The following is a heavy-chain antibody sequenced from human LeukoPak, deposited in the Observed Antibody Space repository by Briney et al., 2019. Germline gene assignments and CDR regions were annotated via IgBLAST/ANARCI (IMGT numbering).Heavy chain of an antibody. CDR1: GYTFTSYD. D-gene: IGHD3-22*01. J-gene: IGHJ4*02. CDR3: ARGLRYYDSSGYYSDFDY. CDR2: MNPNSGNT. V-gene: IGHV1-8*03. Sequence: ASVKVSCKASGYTFTSYDINWVRQTTGQGLEWMGWMNPNSGNTGYAQKFQGRVTITRNTSISTAYMELSSLRSEDTAVYYCARGLRYYDSSGYYSDFDYWGQGTLVTVSS.